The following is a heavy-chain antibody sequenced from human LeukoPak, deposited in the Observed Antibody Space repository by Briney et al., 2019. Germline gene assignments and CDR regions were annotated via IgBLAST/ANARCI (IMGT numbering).Heavy chain of an antibody. V-gene: IGHV4-39*01. CDR2: IYYSGST. Sequence: SETLSLTCTVSGGSISSSSYYWGWIRQPPGKGLEWIGSIYYSGSTYYNPSLKGRVTISVDTSKNQFSLKLSSVTAADTAVYYCARHVDGVYYDILTGPGGFDYWGQGTLVTVSS. D-gene: IGHD3-9*01. CDR1: GGSISSSSYY. J-gene: IGHJ4*02. CDR3: ARHVDGVYYDILTGPGGFDY.